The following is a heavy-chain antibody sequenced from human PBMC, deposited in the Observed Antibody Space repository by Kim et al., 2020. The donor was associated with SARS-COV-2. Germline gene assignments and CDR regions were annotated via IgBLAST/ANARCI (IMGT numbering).Heavy chain of an antibody. J-gene: IGHJ4*02. CDR1: GDSVSSSSDY. CDR3: ARIQTYGGEKSFDY. CDR2: IHFSGST. D-gene: IGHD4-17*01. Sequence: SETLSLTCTVSGDSVSSSSDYWSWIRQHPGKGLEWIGYIHFSGSTYYNPSLKSRATISLGTSDNQLSLNLTSVTAADTALYYCARIQTYGGEKSFDYSGQGTLVTVS. V-gene: IGHV4-31*03.